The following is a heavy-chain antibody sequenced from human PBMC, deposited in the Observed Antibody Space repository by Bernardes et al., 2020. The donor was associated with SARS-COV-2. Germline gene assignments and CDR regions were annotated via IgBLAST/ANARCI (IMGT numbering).Heavy chain of an antibody. CDR2: INGDGSSI. Sequence: GGFLSLPRAAPGFTFSRLWMPWVRLGPGKGPVWVSRINGDGSSINYADSVKGRFTISRDNARNTLYLEMNSLRAEDTAVYYCARGSGNYYFDYWGQGTLVTVSS. CDR1: GFTFSRLW. V-gene: IGHV3-74*01. D-gene: IGHD1-26*01. J-gene: IGHJ4*02. CDR3: ARGSGNYYFDY.